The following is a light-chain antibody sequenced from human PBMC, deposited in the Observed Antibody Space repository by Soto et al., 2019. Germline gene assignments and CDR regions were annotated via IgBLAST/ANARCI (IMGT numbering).Light chain of an antibody. V-gene: IGLV1-44*01. CDR2: TNN. J-gene: IGLJ3*02. CDR1: SSNIGSNS. CDR3: AAWDDSQNGPV. Sequence: QLVLTQPPSASGTPGQRVTIPCSGSSSNIGSNSVSWYQQLPGTAPKLLIYTNNQRPSGVPDRFSGSKSGTSASLAISGLQSEDEADYYCAAWDDSQNGPVFGGGTKVTVL.